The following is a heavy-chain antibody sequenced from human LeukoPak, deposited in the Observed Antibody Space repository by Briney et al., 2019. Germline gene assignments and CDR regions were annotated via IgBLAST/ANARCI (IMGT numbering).Heavy chain of an antibody. CDR1: GSTFSSYA. V-gene: IGHV3-23*01. J-gene: IGHJ4*02. CDR3: AKDMNSWRDGSGLGDYFDY. Sequence: QPGGSLRLSCAASGSTFSSYAMSWVRQAPGKGLEWVSGTSGSGRSIHYADSVKGRFTISRDNSKNTLYLQMNSLRADDTAVYYCAKDMNSWRDGSGLGDYFDYWGQGTLVTVSS. CDR2: TSGSGRSI. D-gene: IGHD6-19*01.